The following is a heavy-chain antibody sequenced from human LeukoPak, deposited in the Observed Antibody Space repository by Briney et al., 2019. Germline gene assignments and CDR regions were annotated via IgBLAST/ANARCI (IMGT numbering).Heavy chain of an antibody. Sequence: GGSLRLSCAASGFTFDDYAMHWVRQAPGKGLEWVSLISGDGGSTYYADSVKGRFTISRDNSRNSLYLQMNSLRTEDTALYYCARGKYYYGSGVDYWGQGTLVTVSS. CDR2: ISGDGGST. J-gene: IGHJ4*02. D-gene: IGHD3-10*01. CDR3: ARGKYYYGSGVDY. V-gene: IGHV3-43*02. CDR1: GFTFDDYA.